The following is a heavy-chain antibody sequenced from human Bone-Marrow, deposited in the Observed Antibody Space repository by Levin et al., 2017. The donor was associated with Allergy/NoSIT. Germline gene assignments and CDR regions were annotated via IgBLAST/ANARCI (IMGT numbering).Heavy chain of an antibody. CDR3: AREGSGWYSYVDY. D-gene: IGHD6-19*01. CDR1: GGSISSGSYY. V-gene: IGHV4-61*02. Sequence: SETLSLTCTVSGGSISSGSYYWSWIRQPAGKGLEWIGRIYTSGSTNYNPSLKSRVTISVDTSKNQFSLKLSSVTAADTAVYYCAREGSGWYSYVDYWGQGTLVTVSS. J-gene: IGHJ4*02. CDR2: IYTSGST.